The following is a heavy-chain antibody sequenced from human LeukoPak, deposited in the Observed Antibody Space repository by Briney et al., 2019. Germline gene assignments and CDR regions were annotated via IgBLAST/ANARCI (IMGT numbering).Heavy chain of an antibody. Sequence: SETLSLTCAVYGGSFSGYYWSWIHQPPGKGLEGIGEINHSGSTNYNPSLKSRVTISVDTSKNQFSLKLSSVTAADTAVYYCARPNYYDSSGYYYFDYWGQGTLVTVSS. V-gene: IGHV4-34*01. J-gene: IGHJ4*02. CDR2: INHSGST. CDR3: ARPNYYDSSGYYYFDY. D-gene: IGHD3-22*01. CDR1: GGSFSGYY.